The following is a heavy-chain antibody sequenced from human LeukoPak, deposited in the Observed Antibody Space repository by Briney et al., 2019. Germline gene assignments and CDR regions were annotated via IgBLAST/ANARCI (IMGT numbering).Heavy chain of an antibody. CDR2: IRYDGSNK. CDR3: AKATSSWGYYMDV. Sequence: PGGSLRLSCAASGFTFSNFGMHWVRQAPGKGLEWVAFIRYDGSNKYYADSVKGRFTISRDNSKNTLYLQMNSLRAEDTAVYYCAKATSSWGYYMDVWGKGTTVTISS. CDR1: GFTFSNFG. J-gene: IGHJ6*03. D-gene: IGHD6-13*01. V-gene: IGHV3-30*02.